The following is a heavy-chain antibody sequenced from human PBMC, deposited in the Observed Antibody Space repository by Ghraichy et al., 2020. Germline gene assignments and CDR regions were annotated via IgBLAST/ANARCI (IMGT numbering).Heavy chain of an antibody. CDR2: ISAYNGNT. V-gene: IGHV1-18*01. CDR1: GYTFTSYG. D-gene: IGHD3-22*01. J-gene: IGHJ4*02. Sequence: ASVKVSCKASGYTFTSYGISWVRQAPGQGLEWMGWISAYNGNTNYAQKLQGRVTMTTDTSTSTAYMELRSLRSDDTAVYYCARDRISGVYYDSSGYSYGYWGQGTLVTVSS. CDR3: ARDRISGVYYDSSGYSYGY.